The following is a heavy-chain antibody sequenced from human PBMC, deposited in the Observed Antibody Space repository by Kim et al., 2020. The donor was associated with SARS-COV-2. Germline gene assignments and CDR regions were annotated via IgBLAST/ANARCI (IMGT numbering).Heavy chain of an antibody. Sequence: GSLRLSCVGSGFTFSNYAMSWVRQAPRKGLEWVSAISGNGGSTYYADSVKGRFTISRDDYKNTLYLQMNSLRAEDTAIYYCAKSSGWEYYYYVMDVWGQGTTVTVSS. CDR3: AKSSGWEYYYYVMDV. J-gene: IGHJ6*02. V-gene: IGHV3-23*01. D-gene: IGHD6-19*01. CDR2: ISGNGGST. CDR1: GFTFSNYA.